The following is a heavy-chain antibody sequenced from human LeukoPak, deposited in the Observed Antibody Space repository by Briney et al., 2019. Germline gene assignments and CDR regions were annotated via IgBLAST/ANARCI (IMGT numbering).Heavy chain of an antibody. CDR2: ISGSGGST. D-gene: IGHD5-18*01. CDR1: GFTFSGDA. Sequence: GGSLRLSCAASGFTFSGDATSWVRQAPGKGLEWVSAISGSGGSTYYADSVKGRFTISRDNSKNTLYLQMNSLRAEDTAVYYCSKDSWDTAMEGYVDYWGQGTLVTVSS. J-gene: IGHJ4*02. V-gene: IGHV3-23*01. CDR3: SKDSWDTAMEGYVDY.